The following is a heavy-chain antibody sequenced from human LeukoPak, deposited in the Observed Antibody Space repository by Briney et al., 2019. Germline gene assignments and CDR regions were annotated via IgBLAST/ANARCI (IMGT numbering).Heavy chain of an antibody. CDR3: ARVFYDSSGYYYGWIDY. CDR1: GFTVSSNY. CDR2: IYSGGST. V-gene: IGHV3-53*01. D-gene: IGHD3-22*01. Sequence: GGSLRLSCAASGFTVSSNYMSWVRQAPGKGLEWVSVIYSGGSTYYADSVKGRFTISRDNSKNTLYLQMNSLRAEDTAVYYCARVFYDSSGYYYGWIDYWGQGTLVTVSS. J-gene: IGHJ4*02.